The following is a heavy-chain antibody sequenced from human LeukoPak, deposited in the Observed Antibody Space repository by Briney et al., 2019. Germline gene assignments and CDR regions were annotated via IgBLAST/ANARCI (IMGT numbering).Heavy chain of an antibody. CDR3: VAIVSARPR. D-gene: IGHD6-6*01. J-gene: IGHJ4*02. CDR1: GFTFSSNW. V-gene: IGHV3-74*01. CDR2: IDSDGSTT. Sequence: GGSLRLSCAASGFTFSSNWMHWVRQAPGKGLVWVSRIDSDGSTTNLADSVKGRFTISRDNSKNTLYLQMNSLRAEDTAVYHCVAIVSARPRWGLGTLVTVSS.